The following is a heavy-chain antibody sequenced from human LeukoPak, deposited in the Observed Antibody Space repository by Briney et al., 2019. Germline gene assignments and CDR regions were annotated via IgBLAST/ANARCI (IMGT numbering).Heavy chain of an antibody. D-gene: IGHD6-19*01. V-gene: IGHV4-59*08. CDR3: ARLGRVAAAGAYDYHSMDV. Sequence: SETLSLPCTVSGDSISTYSWSWIRQPPGKGLEWIGDIYYSGSTDHNPSLKSRVTFSVDTSKNQFSLKLNSVTAADTALYYCARLGRVAAAGAYDYHSMDVWGQGITVTVSS. CDR1: GDSISTYS. J-gene: IGHJ6*02. CDR2: IYYSGST.